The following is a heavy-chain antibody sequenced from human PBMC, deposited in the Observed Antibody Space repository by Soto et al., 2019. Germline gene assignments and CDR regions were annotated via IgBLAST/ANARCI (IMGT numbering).Heavy chain of an antibody. V-gene: IGHV1-2*02. Sequence: ASVKVSCKASGYTFTGYYMHWVRQAPGQGLEWMGWINPNSGGTNYAQKFQGRVTMTRDTSISTAYMELSRLRSDDTAVYYCARDGLYCSGGSCYSLRLYYFDYWGQGTLVTVSS. CDR1: GYTFTGYY. CDR2: INPNSGGT. D-gene: IGHD2-15*01. J-gene: IGHJ4*02. CDR3: ARDGLYCSGGSCYSLRLYYFDY.